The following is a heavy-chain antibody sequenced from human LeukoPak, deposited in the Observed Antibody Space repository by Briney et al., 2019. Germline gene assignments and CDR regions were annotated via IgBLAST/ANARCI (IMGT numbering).Heavy chain of an antibody. J-gene: IGHJ3*02. CDR2: IYYSGST. Sequence: SETLSLTCTVSGGSISSSSYYWGWIRQPSGKGLEWIGSIYYSGSTYYNPSLKSRVTISVETSKNPVSLRLSSVTAVDTAVYYCARQGPGGRAFDIWGQGTMVTVSS. V-gene: IGHV4-39*01. CDR1: GGSISSSSYY. D-gene: IGHD1-1*01. CDR3: ARQGPGGRAFDI.